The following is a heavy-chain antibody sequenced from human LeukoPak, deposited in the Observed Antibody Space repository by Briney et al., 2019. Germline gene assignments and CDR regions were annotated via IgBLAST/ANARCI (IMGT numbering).Heavy chain of an antibody. J-gene: IGHJ4*02. CDR1: GFTFTSYA. CDR3: ARDNTYYSGSRYYDRFDY. CDR2: ISYDGGNK. Sequence: PGGSLRLSCATSGFTFTSYAMQWVRQAPGKGLEWVAVISYDGGNKYYADSVKGRFTVSRDNSKNTVYLQMDSLRAEDTAVYYCARDNTYYSGSRYYDRFDYWGQGTLVTVSS. D-gene: IGHD2-15*01. V-gene: IGHV3-30-3*01.